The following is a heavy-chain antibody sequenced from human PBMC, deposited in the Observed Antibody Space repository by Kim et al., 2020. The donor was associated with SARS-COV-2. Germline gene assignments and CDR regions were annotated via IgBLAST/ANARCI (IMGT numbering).Heavy chain of an antibody. D-gene: IGHD6-13*01. CDR3: ARHRAAAGGYYYCMDV. CDR1: GDTFTGYW. CDR2: IYPSDSRT. Sequence: GESLKISCKVSGDTFTGYWIGWVRQMPGKGLEWMGIIYPSDSRTRYSSSLQGQVTISADTSISTAYLQWSSLKASDTAIYYCARHRAAAGGYYYCMDVWGQGTTVTVSS. J-gene: IGHJ6*02. V-gene: IGHV5-51*01.